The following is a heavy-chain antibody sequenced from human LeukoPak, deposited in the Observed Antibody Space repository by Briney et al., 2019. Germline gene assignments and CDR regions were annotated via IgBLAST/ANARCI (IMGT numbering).Heavy chain of an antibody. V-gene: IGHV4-34*01. CDR1: GGSFSGYY. CDR3: ARGRRVTTSGGTIDY. J-gene: IGHJ4*02. Sequence: SETLSLTCAVYGGSFSGYYWSWIRQPPGKGLEWIGEINHSGSTNYNPSLKSRVTISVDTSKNQFSLKLSSVTAADTAVYYCARGRRVTTSGGTIDYWGQGTLVTVSS. D-gene: IGHD4-17*01. CDR2: INHSGST.